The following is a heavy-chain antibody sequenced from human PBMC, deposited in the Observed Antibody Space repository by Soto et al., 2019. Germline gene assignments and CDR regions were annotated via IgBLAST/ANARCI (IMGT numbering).Heavy chain of an antibody. CDR2: ISAHNGNT. Sequence: ASVKVSCKASGYTFTSYGISWVRQAPGQGLEWMGWISAHNGNTNHAQKLQGRVTMTTDTSTSTAYMELRSLRSDDTAVYYCARVQTVHYGSGSYYPFDYWGQGTLVTVSS. J-gene: IGHJ4*02. D-gene: IGHD3-10*01. V-gene: IGHV1-18*01. CDR1: GYTFTSYG. CDR3: ARVQTVHYGSGSYYPFDY.